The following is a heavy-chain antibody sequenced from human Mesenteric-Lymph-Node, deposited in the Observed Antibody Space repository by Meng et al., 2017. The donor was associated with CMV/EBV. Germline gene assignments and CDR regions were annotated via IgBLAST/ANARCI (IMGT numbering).Heavy chain of an antibody. V-gene: IGHV4-39*07. Sequence: SETLSLTCTVSGGSISSSSHYWGWIRQPPGKGLEWIGSIYYSGRTYYNPSLKSRVTISVDTSKNQFSLKLSSVTAADTAVYYCARGLKRIRFITMVRGDLDYWGQGTLVTVSS. CDR3: ARGLKRIRFITMVRGDLDY. CDR2: IYYSGRT. J-gene: IGHJ4*02. CDR1: GGSISSSSHY. D-gene: IGHD3-10*01.